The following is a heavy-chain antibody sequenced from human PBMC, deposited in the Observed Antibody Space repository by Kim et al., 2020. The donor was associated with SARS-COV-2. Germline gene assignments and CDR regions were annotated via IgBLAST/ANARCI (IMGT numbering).Heavy chain of an antibody. V-gene: IGHV4-59*02. CDR1: GGAVSTFY. CDR3: ARARIAVAGDYFHY. Sequence: SETLSLTCTVSGGAVSTFYWSWIRQPQGKALEWMGFIYVSGYTKTNQTLTSQVTVTVDTSKTRFSLTLTSVTAAVTAVDYCARARIAVAGDYFHYWCQGT. D-gene: IGHD6-19*01. J-gene: IGHJ4*02. CDR2: IYVSGYT.